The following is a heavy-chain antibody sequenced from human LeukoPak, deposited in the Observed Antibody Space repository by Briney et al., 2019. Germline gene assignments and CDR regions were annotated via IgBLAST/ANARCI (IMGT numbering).Heavy chain of an antibody. V-gene: IGHV4-34*01. CDR1: GGSFSGYY. J-gene: IGHJ4*02. CDR2: INHSGST. D-gene: IGHD4-17*01. CDR3: GRGPYGDYYFYY. Sequence: PSETLSLTCAVYGGSFSGYYWSGIRQPPGKGLEWIGEINHSGSTNYNPSLKRPVTISVDPSKNQFSLKLSSVTASDPAVYFLGRGPYGDYYFYYWGQGTLVTVSS.